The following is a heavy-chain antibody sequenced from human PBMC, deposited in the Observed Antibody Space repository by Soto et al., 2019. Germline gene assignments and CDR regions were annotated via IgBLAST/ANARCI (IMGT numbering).Heavy chain of an antibody. Sequence: EVQLVESGGGLVKPGGSLRVSCAASGFSFTSYTMNWVRQAPGKGLEWVASISAGGRSIYYADSLKGRSTVSRDNAKSSLYLQMNSLRAEDMAVYHCARSTPGNPFDIWGQGTMVTVSS. D-gene: IGHD3-10*01. CDR3: ARSTPGNPFDI. CDR2: ISAGGRSI. V-gene: IGHV3-21*01. J-gene: IGHJ3*02. CDR1: GFSFTSYT.